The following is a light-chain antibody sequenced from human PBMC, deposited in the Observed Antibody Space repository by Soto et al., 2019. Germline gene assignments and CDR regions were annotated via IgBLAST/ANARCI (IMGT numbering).Light chain of an antibody. J-gene: IGKJ1*01. CDR1: QSVSSSY. CDR2: GAS. Sequence: DIVLTQSPGTLSLSPGERAALSCMAIQSVSSSYLAWYQQKPGQAPRLLIYGASTRAAGIPDRFSGSGSGTEFTLTISGLQSDDFAVYYCQQFNNWPPWTFGQGTKVDIK. CDR3: QQFNNWPPWT. V-gene: IGKV3-15*01.